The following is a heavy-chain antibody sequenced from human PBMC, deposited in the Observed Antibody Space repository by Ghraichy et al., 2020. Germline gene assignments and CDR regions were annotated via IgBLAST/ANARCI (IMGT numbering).Heavy chain of an antibody. CDR3: VRVRSTGWPYYYDFYIMDV. CDR2: VWTDGDTT. V-gene: IGHV3-30*02. J-gene: IGHJ6*02. CDR1: GFTFSSYG. Sequence: GGSLRLSCKVSGFTFSSYGLHWVRQAPGKGLEWLAFVWTDGDTTLYEDAVKGRFTISRDNSENILYLQMSSLRADDTAVYYCVRVRSTGWPYYYDFYIMDVWGQGATVIVSS. D-gene: IGHD3-22*01.